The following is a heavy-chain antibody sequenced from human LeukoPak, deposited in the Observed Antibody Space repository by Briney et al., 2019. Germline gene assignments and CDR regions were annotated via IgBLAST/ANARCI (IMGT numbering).Heavy chain of an antibody. CDR2: ISYDGSNK. CDR1: GFTFSSYG. Sequence: GGSLRLSCAASGFTFSSYGMHWVRQAPGKGLEWVAVISYDGSNKYYADSVKGRFTISRDDSKNTLYLQMNSLRAEDTAVYYCAKDMASSEDYYYYGMDVWGQGTTVTVSS. D-gene: IGHD3-10*01. J-gene: IGHJ6*02. V-gene: IGHV3-30*18. CDR3: AKDMASSEDYYYYGMDV.